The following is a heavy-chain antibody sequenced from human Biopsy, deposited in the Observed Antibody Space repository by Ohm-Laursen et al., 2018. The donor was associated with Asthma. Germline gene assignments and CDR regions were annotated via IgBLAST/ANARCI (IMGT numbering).Heavy chain of an antibody. J-gene: IGHJ4*02. D-gene: IGHD3-22*01. CDR1: GGSITSSSYY. CDR3: VRHQYSSSWSTFDY. CDR2: MYHSGSP. Sequence: SETLSLTCPVSGGSITSSSYYWGWIRQPPGKRMEWIGNMYHSGSPYYHPSLKSRATISVDTSKNQLSLKMSSVTAADTAVYFCVRHQYSSSWSTFDYWGQGALVTVSS. V-gene: IGHV4-39*01.